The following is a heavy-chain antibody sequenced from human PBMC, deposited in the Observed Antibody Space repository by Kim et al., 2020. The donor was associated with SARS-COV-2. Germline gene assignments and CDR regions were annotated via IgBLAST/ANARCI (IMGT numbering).Heavy chain of an antibody. D-gene: IGHD1-26*01. V-gene: IGHV3-30*18. CDR1: GFTFNSYG. CDR3: AKSFRGNYFGYDY. CDR2: ISYDGSNK. Sequence: GGSLRLSCAASGFTFNSYGMHWVRQAPGKGLEWVAVISYDGSNKYYADSVKGRFTISRDNSKNTLYLQMNSLRIEDTAVYYCAKSFRGNYFGYDYWGQGTLVTVSS. J-gene: IGHJ4*02.